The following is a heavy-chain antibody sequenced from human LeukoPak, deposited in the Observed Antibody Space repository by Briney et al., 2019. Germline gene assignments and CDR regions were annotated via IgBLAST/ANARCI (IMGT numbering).Heavy chain of an antibody. CDR3: ARDIAYYDFWSGAGDY. CDR2: INPNSGGT. V-gene: IGHV1-2*02. CDR1: GGTFSSYA. J-gene: IGHJ4*02. D-gene: IGHD3-3*01. Sequence: ASVKVSCKASGGTFSSYAISWVRQAPGQGLEWMGWINPNSGGTNYAQKFQGRVTMTRDTSISTAYMELSRLRSDDTAVYYCARDIAYYDFWSGAGDYWGQGTLVTVSS.